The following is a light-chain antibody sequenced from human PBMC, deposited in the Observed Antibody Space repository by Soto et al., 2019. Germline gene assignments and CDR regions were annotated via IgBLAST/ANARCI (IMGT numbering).Light chain of an antibody. J-gene: IGKJ2*01. CDR2: GAS. V-gene: IGKV3-20*01. CDR1: QSVSSSY. Sequence: EIVLTQSPGTLSLSPGERATLSCRASQSVSSSYLAWYQQKPGQAPRLLIYGASSRATGIPDRFSGSGSGTDFTLTISRLEPEDFAVYYCQLYGSSPRGTFGQGTKLEIK. CDR3: QLYGSSPRGT.